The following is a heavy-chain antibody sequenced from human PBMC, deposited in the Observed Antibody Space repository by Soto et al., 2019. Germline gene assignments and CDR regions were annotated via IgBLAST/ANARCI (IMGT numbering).Heavy chain of an antibody. CDR1: GSSIDYFY. Sequence: SETLSLTCSVSGSSIDYFYWIWLRQPPGKGLEWIGFVSYSGSTSYNPSLKSRVTMSVDRTQNQFSLNLSSMTAADTAIYFCAREASEQLGSIDYWRQRTLVTVSS. CDR2: VSYSGST. J-gene: IGHJ4*02. D-gene: IGHD6-6*01. V-gene: IGHV4-59*01. CDR3: AREASEQLGSIDY.